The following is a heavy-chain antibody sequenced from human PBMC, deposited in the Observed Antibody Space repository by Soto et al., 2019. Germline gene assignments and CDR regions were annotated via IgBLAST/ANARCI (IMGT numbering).Heavy chain of an antibody. CDR3: ARTLGYFDN. CDR2: INPSDGRT. V-gene: IGHV1-46*01. CDR1: GYPFTTHY. J-gene: IGHJ4*02. Sequence: QVQAVQSGAEVKKPGASVTISCEASGYPFTTHYMHWVRQPPGEGLERMGTINPSDGRTTYAQTLQGRLSLTRDTSTKTVYMELRSLRLEDSAMYYCARTLGYFDNWGEGTLVTVSS.